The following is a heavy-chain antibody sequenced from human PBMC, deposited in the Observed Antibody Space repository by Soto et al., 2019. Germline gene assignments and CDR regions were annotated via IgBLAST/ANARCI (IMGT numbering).Heavy chain of an antibody. J-gene: IGHJ6*02. V-gene: IGHV1-18*01. CDR1: GYTFTSYG. CDR3: ARDLRRPDYYYYYGMDV. CDR2: ISAYNGNT. Sequence: GASVKVSCKASGYTFTSYGISWVRQAPGQGLEWMGWISAYNGNTNYAQKLQGRVTMTTDTSTSTAYMELRSLRSDDTAVYYCARDLRRPDYYYYYGMDVWGQGTTVTVSS.